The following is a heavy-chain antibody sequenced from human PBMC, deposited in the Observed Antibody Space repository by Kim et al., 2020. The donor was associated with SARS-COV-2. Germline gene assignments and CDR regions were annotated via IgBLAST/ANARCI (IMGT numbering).Heavy chain of an antibody. V-gene: IGHV1-18*01. Sequence: ASVKVSCKTSGYTFSSYGISWVRQAPGQGLEWMGWISAYNGNTNFAPKFQGRVTLTTDTSTSTAYMELRSLKSDDTAVYYCTRARRDTVMLGWFDHGGQG. D-gene: IGHD5-18*01. CDR3: TRARRDTVMLGWFDH. CDR1: GYTFSSYG. J-gene: IGHJ5*02. CDR2: ISAYNGNT.